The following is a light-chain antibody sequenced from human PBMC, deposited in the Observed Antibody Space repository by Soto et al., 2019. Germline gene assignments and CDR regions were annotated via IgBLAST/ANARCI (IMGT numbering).Light chain of an antibody. CDR3: VAWDDSLNGYV. Sequence: QSVLTQPPSASGTPGQRVTISCSGSSSNIGSNTVNWYQQLPGTAPKLLIYSHNQRPSGVPDRFSGSKSGTSASLAISGLQSEDEADYYCVAWDDSLNGYVFGTGTRSPS. J-gene: IGLJ1*01. CDR2: SHN. V-gene: IGLV1-44*01. CDR1: SSNIGSNT.